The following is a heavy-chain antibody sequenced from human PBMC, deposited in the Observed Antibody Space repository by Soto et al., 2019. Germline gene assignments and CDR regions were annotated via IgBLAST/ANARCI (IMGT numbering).Heavy chain of an antibody. CDR3: ARGRYYGSGSPGDNCFDP. D-gene: IGHD3-10*01. CDR1: GFTFSSYD. CDR2: IGTAGDT. V-gene: IGHV3-13*01. J-gene: IGHJ5*02. Sequence: EVQLVESGGGLVQPGGSLRLSCAASGFTFSSYDIHWVRQATGKGLEGVSAIGTAGDTYYPGSVKGRFTLSRENAKNSLYIQMNSLRDGDTAVYYCARGRYYGSGSPGDNCFDPWGQGTLVTVSS.